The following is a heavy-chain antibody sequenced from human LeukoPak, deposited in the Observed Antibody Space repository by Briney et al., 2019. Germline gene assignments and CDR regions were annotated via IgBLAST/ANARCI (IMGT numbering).Heavy chain of an antibody. Sequence: GGSLRLSCAASGFTFHNFAMSWVRQAPGKGLEWVSSISSSGEFTFYADSVKGRFAIFRDNSRYTLYLQMNSLRAEDAAMYYCVKDRPNYYESNGDYYKRDGDFWGQGTLVTVSA. CDR2: ISSSGEFT. J-gene: IGHJ4*02. CDR1: GFTFHNFA. D-gene: IGHD3-22*01. V-gene: IGHV3-23*01. CDR3: VKDRPNYYESNGDYYKRDGDF.